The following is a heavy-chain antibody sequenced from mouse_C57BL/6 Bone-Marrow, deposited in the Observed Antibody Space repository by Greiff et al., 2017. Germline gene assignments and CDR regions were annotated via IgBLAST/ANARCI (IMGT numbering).Heavy chain of an antibody. CDR3: ITPIVMDY. CDR2: IDPENGDT. J-gene: IGHJ4*01. CDR1: GFNIKDYY. Sequence: VQLQQSGAELVRPGASVKLSCTASGFNIKDYYMHWVKQRPEQGLAWIGWIDPENGDTIYAPKFQGTATITADTSSNTAYLQLSSLTSEDTAVXYGITPIVMDYWVQETSVTASS. D-gene: IGHD6-5*01. V-gene: IGHV14-4*01.